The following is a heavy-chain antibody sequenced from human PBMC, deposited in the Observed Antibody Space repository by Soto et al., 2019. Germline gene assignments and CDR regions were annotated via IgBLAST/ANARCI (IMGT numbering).Heavy chain of an antibody. CDR1: GGTFSSYA. J-gene: IGHJ4*02. V-gene: IGHV1-69*13. CDR3: ARDSGTRKLERRFDY. CDR2: IIPIIGTA. Sequence: GPSVKVSCKASGGTFSSYAISWVRQAPGQGLEWMGGIIPIIGTANYAQKFQGRVTITADESTSTAYMELRSLRSDDTAVYYCARDSGTRKLERRFDYWGQGTLVTVSS. D-gene: IGHD1-1*01.